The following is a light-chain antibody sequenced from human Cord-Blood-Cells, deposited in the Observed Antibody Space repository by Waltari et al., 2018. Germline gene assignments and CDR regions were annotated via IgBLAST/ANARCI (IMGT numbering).Light chain of an antibody. J-gene: IGLJ1*01. Sequence: SYVLTQPPSVSVAPGQTARITCGGNNIGSTRVDWYQQKPGQDPVLVVYDDSDRPSGIPERFSGSNSGNTATLTISRVEAGDEADYYCQVWDSSSDHYVFGTGTKVTVL. CDR2: DDS. V-gene: IGLV3-21*02. CDR1: NIGSTR. CDR3: QVWDSSSDHYV.